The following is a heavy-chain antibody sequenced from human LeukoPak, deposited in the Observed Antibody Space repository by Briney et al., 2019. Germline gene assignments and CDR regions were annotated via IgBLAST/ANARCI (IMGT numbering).Heavy chain of an antibody. CDR2: IKQDGSEK. CDR1: GFTFSSYW. CDR3: AREIIPQGCSGGYCYSWFDP. J-gene: IGHJ5*02. Sequence: GGSLRLSCAASGFTFSSYWMSWVRQAPGKGLEWVANIKQDGSEKYYVDSGKGRFTISRDNAKNSLYLQMNSLKAEDTAVYYCAREIIPQGCSGGYCYSWFDPWGQGTLVTVSS. V-gene: IGHV3-7*01. D-gene: IGHD2-15*01.